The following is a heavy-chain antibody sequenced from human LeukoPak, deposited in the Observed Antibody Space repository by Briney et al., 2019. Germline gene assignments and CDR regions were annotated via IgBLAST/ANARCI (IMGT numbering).Heavy chain of an antibody. V-gene: IGHV4-59*01. D-gene: IGHD6-13*01. CDR2: IYYSGST. J-gene: IGHJ3*02. CDR3: ARRIAAADAFDI. CDR1: GGSISSYY. Sequence: SETLSLTCAVYGGSISSYYWSWIRQPPGKGLEWIGYIYYSGSTNYNISLKSRVTISVDTSKNQFSLKVNSVTAADTAVYYCARRIAAADAFDIWGQGTMVTVSS.